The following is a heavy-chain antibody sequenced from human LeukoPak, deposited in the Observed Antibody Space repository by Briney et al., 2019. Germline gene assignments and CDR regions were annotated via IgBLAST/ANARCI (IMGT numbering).Heavy chain of an antibody. J-gene: IGHJ4*02. D-gene: IGHD6-6*01. CDR1: GFTFSSYS. Sequence: GGSLRLSCAASGFTFSSYSMNWVRQAPGKGLGWVSSISSSSSYIYYADSVKGRFTISRDNAKNSLYLQMNSLRAEDTAVYYCARYSSSSFDYWGQGTLVTVSS. CDR3: ARYSSSSFDY. CDR2: ISSSSSYI. V-gene: IGHV3-21*01.